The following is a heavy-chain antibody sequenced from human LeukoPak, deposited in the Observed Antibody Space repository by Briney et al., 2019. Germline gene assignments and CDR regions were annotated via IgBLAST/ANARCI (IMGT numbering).Heavy chain of an antibody. CDR1: GFTFSSFA. J-gene: IGHJ4*02. CDR3: ARRSTSWYEDY. D-gene: IGHD6-13*01. V-gene: IGHV3-23*01. CDR2: FSGRGGST. Sequence: QPGGSLRLSCAASGFTFSSFAMTWVRQAPGKGLEWVSSFSGRGGSTYYADSVRGRFTVSRDNSKNTLYLQMNSLRAEDTAVYYCARRSTSWYEDYWGQGTLVTVSS.